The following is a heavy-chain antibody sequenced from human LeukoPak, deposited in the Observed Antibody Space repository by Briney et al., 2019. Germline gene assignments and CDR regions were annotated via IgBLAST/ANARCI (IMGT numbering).Heavy chain of an antibody. D-gene: IGHD6-19*01. CDR3: CGSGWFAGPFGY. V-gene: IGHV4-39*07. J-gene: IGHJ4*02. Sequence: SETLSLTCSVSGGSITKNGYYWGWICQSPETGLEWIGSMHYSGSTYYNPSLNSRVTISVDTSKNQFSLKLTSVTAADTAVYYCCGSGWFAGPFGYWGQGALVTVSS. CDR1: GGSITKNGYY. CDR2: MHYSGST.